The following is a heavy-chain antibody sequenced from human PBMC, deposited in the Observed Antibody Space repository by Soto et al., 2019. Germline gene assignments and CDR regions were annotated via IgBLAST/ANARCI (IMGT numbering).Heavy chain of an antibody. Sequence: PGGSLRLSCAASGFTFSSYSMNWVRQAPGKGLEWVSSISSSSSYIYYADSVKGRFTISRDNAKNSLYLQMNSLRAEDTAVYYCVPSGYESNYFDYWGQGTLVTVSS. D-gene: IGHD5-12*01. CDR3: VPSGYESNYFDY. CDR2: ISSSSSYI. CDR1: GFTFSSYS. V-gene: IGHV3-21*01. J-gene: IGHJ4*02.